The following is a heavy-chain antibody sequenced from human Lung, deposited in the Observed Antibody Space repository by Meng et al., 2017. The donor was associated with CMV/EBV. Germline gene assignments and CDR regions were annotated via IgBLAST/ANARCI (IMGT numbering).Heavy chain of an antibody. CDR1: SSYC. CDR3: ARHPRISVAGRVLILYYFDY. D-gene: IGHD6-13*01. CDR2: IYYSGST. J-gene: IGHJ4*02. Sequence: SSYCRGWIRQPPGKGLEWIGSIYYSGSTYYNPSLTSRVTISVDTSKNQFSLKLSSVTAADTAVYYCARHPRISVAGRVLILYYFDYWGQGTLVTVSS. V-gene: IGHV4-39*01.